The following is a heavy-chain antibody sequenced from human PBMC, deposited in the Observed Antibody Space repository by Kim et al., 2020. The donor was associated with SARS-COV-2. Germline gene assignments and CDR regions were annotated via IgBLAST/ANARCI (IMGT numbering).Heavy chain of an antibody. CDR3: AKDRITMIVGPPGGY. Sequence: GGSLRLSCAASGFTFSTYGMHWVRQAPGKGLEWVAVISNDGSKKNYADSVKGRFAISRDNSKNTLYLQMNSLRAEDTAVYYCAKDRITMIVGPPGGYWGQGTLVTVSS. V-gene: IGHV3-30*18. D-gene: IGHD3-22*01. CDR1: GFTFSTYG. CDR2: ISNDGSKK. J-gene: IGHJ4*02.